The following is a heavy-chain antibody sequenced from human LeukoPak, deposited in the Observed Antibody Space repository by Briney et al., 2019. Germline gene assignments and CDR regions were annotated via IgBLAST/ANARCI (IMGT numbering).Heavy chain of an antibody. CDR3: ARDPGDRAFDI. J-gene: IGHJ3*02. D-gene: IGHD2-21*01. V-gene: IGHV1-3*01. CDR2: INAGNGNT. CDR1: GYTFTSYA. Sequence: ASVKVSCKASGYTFTSYAMHWVRQAPGQRLEWMGWINAGNGNTKYSQKFQGRVTITRDTSASTAYMELSSLRSGDTAVYYCARDPGDRAFDIWGQGTMVTVSS.